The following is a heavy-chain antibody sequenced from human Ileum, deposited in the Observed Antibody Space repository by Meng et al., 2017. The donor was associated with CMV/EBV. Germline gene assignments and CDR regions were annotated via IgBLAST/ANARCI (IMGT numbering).Heavy chain of an antibody. D-gene: IGHD2-15*01. CDR2: IDNEGSGA. CDR1: GFTFNHYW. J-gene: IGHJ5*02. CDR3: ARDTPHNAFEP. Sequence: LSCVACGFTFNHYWMHWVRQPPGGGLVWLSRIDNEGSGAIYADSVRGRFTVSRDNARNTVYLQMNNLRDEDTAVYYCARDTPHNAFEPWGHGTLVTVSS. V-gene: IGHV3-74*01.